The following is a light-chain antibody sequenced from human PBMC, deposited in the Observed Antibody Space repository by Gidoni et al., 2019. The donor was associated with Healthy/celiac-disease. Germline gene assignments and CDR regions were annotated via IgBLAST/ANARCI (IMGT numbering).Light chain of an antibody. V-gene: IGKV3-20*01. J-gene: IGKJ1*01. CDR3: QQYGSSPRT. CDR1: QSVSSSY. Sequence: EIVLTQSPGTLSLSPGERATLSCRDSQSVSSSYLAWYQQKPGQAPRLLLFGASSRATGLPDRFSVSGSGTDFTLTISRLDPEDFAVYYCQQYGSSPRTFGQGTKVEIK. CDR2: GAS.